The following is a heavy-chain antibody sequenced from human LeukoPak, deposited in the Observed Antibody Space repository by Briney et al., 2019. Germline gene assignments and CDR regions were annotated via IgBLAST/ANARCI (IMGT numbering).Heavy chain of an antibody. CDR2: LYYGGRP. Sequence: SETLSLTCTVSGGSISSSSYYWSWIRQPPGKGLEWIGSLYYGGRPYYNPSLKSRVTISLGTSKNQFSLKLSSVTAADTAVYCCARGPPSHYGDLDYFDYWGQGTLVTVSS. V-gene: IGHV4-39*07. CDR1: GGSISSSSYY. D-gene: IGHD4-17*01. CDR3: ARGPPSHYGDLDYFDY. J-gene: IGHJ4*02.